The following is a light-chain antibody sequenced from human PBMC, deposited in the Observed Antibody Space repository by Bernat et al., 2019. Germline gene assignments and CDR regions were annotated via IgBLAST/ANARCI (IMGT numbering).Light chain of an antibody. Sequence: QSVLTQPPSASGTPGQRVTISCSGSSSNIGSNYVYWYQQLPGTAPKLLIDSNNQRPSGVPDRFSGSKSGTSASMAISGLRSEDEADYYCAAWDDSLSGRGVFGGGTKLTVL. CDR1: SSNIGSNY. J-gene: IGLJ3*02. CDR3: AAWDDSLSGRGV. CDR2: SNN. V-gene: IGLV1-47*02.